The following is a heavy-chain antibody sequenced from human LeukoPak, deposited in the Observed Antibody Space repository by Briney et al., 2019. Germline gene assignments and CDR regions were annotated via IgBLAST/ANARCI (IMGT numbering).Heavy chain of an antibody. CDR2: ISGTGGST. V-gene: IGHV3-23*01. Sequence: GGSLRLSCAASGFTFSSYAMSWVRLAPGKGLEWVSAISGTGGSTYYAGSVKGRFTISRDNSRNTLYLQMNSLRAEDTAVYYCAKGTRNYYGSGSYCDYWGQGTLVTVSS. J-gene: IGHJ4*02. D-gene: IGHD3-10*01. CDR1: GFTFSSYA. CDR3: AKGTRNYYGSGSYCDY.